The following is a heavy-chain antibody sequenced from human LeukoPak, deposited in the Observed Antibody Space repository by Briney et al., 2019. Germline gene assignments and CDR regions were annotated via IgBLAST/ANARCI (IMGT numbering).Heavy chain of an antibody. D-gene: IGHD2-2*02. Sequence: SETLSLTCTVSGGSISSSSYYWGWIRQPPGKGLEWIGSIYYSGSTYYNPSLKSRVTISVDTSKNQFSLKLSSVTAADTAVYYCALVGGYCSSTSCYNDYWGQGTLVTVSS. CDR1: GGSISSSSYY. CDR3: ALVGGYCSSTSCYNDY. J-gene: IGHJ4*02. V-gene: IGHV4-39*01. CDR2: IYYSGST.